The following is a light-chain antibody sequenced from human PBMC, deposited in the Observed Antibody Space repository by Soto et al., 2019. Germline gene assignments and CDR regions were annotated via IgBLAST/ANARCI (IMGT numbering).Light chain of an antibody. CDR1: SSDVGGYNY. CDR3: RSYTSSSTRV. CDR2: DVN. J-gene: IGLJ1*01. Sequence: QSALTQPASVSGSPGQSITISCTGTSSDVGGYNYVSWYQQNPGKAPKLMIYDVNNRPSWVSYRFSGSKSGNTASLTISGLQAEDEADYYCRSYTSSSTRVFGTGTKLTVL. V-gene: IGLV2-14*01.